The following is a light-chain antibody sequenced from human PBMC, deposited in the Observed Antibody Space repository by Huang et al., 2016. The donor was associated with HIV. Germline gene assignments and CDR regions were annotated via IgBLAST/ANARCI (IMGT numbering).Light chain of an antibody. V-gene: IGKV1-12*01. CDR1: QDVSSW. CDR3: QQATRIPLT. Sequence: DIQMTQSPSSVSASIGDKVTITCRASQDVSSWLAWYQQKPGKAPHLLIFSTSTLQTGVPSMFSGSGSGTDLTLTIDSLQAEDFATYYCQQATRIPLTFGGGTKVE. CDR2: STS. J-gene: IGKJ4*01.